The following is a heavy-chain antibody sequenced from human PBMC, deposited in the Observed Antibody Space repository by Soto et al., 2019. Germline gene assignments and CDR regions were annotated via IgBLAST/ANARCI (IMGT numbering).Heavy chain of an antibody. V-gene: IGHV3-30-3*01. D-gene: IGHD4-17*01. CDR2: ISYDGSHK. J-gene: IGHJ2*01. Sequence: QVQLVESGGGVVQPGKSLRLSCAASGFTFSSYAIHWVRQAPGKGLEWVTVISYDGSHKYYADSVKDRFTISRDNSKNTLYVQMSSLRAEDTAVYYCAIAGTTVTTAWYLDLWGRGTQVTVSS. CDR1: GFTFSSYA. CDR3: AIAGTTVTTAWYLDL.